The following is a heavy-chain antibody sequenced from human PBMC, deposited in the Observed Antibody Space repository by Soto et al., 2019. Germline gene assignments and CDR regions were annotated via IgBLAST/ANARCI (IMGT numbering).Heavy chain of an antibody. CDR3: ARVGETPYYDLWSGYD. V-gene: IGHV3-7*01. D-gene: IGHD3-3*01. CDR2: IKQEGSEK. Sequence: EVQLVESGGGLVQPGGSLRLSCAASGFTFSSYWMSWVRQAPGKGLEWVANIKQEGSEKYYVDSVKGRFTISRDNAKNSLYLQMNSLRAEDTAVYYCARVGETPYYDLWSGYDWGQGTLVTVSS. J-gene: IGHJ4*02. CDR1: GFTFSSYW.